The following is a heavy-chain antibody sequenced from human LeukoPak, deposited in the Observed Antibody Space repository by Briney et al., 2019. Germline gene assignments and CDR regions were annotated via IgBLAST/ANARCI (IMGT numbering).Heavy chain of an antibody. CDR1: GGTFSSYT. Sequence: SVKVSCKASGGTFSSYTISWVRQAPGQGLEWMGRIIPILGIANYAQKFQGRVMITADKSTSTAYMELSSLRSEDTAVYYCARDADYYYDSSGNGAFDIWGQGTMVTVSS. J-gene: IGHJ3*02. CDR3: ARDADYYYDSSGNGAFDI. V-gene: IGHV1-69*04. CDR2: IIPILGIA. D-gene: IGHD3-22*01.